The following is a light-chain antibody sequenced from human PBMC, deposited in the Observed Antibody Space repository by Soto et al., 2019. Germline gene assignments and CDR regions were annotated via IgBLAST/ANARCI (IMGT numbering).Light chain of an antibody. Sequence: IVLTQSPGTLSLSPGERATLSCRASQSVWSSSLGWYQHRPGQTPRLLIYAISVRATGIPDRFSGSGSGTGFHPTNSRLEPEDCAVYYCLHYHNSGYTGGQGTKLEI. J-gene: IGKJ2*01. V-gene: IGKV3-20*01. CDR2: AIS. CDR3: LHYHNSGYT. CDR1: QSVWSSS.